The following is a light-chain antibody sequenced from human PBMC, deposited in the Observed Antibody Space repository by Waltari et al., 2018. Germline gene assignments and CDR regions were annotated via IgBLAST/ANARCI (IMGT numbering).Light chain of an antibody. V-gene: IGLV2-23*02. Sequence: QSALTQPASVSGSPGQSITIPCPGTSSGVGGYNYVSWYQQDPGKAPKLMIYDVSKRPSGVSNRYSGSKSGNTASLTISGLQAEDEADYYCCSYAGSSTHVLFGGGTKLTVL. CDR3: CSYAGSSTHVL. CDR1: SSGVGGYNY. J-gene: IGLJ2*01. CDR2: DVS.